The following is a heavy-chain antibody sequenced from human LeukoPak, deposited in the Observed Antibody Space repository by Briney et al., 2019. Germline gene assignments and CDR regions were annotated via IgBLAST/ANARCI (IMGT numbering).Heavy chain of an antibody. CDR2: INHSGST. J-gene: IGHJ4*02. CDR1: GGSFSGYY. CDR3: ARLKDSSGY. V-gene: IGHV4-34*01. D-gene: IGHD3-22*01. Sequence: SETLSLTCAVYGGSFSGYYWSWIRQPPGKGLEWIGEINHSGSTNYNPSLKSRVTISVDTSKNQFSLKLSSVTAADTAVYYCARLKDSSGYWGQGTLVTVSS.